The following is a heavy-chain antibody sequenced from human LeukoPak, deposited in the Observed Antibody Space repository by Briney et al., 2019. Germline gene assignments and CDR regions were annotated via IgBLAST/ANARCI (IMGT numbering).Heavy chain of an antibody. D-gene: IGHD5-24*01. CDR3: ARGLMATCWFDP. CDR2: IYYSGST. Sequence: SETLSLTCTVSGGSISSYYWSWIRQPPGKGLEWIGYIYYSGSTNYNPSLKSRVTISVDTSKNQFSLKLSSVTAADTAVYYCARGLMATCWFDPWGQGTLVTVSS. J-gene: IGHJ5*02. CDR1: GGSISSYY. V-gene: IGHV4-59*12.